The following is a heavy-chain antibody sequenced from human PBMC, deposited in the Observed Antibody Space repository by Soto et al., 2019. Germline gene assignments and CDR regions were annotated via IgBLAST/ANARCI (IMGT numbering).Heavy chain of an antibody. J-gene: IGHJ4*02. Sequence: GGALRLSCAASGFTFSSYAMHWVRQAPGKGLEWVAVISYDGSNKYYADSVKGRFTISRDNSKNTLYLQMNSLRAEDTAVYYCARLATGPESKDIVVVPAAPDDYWGQGTLVTVSS. CDR1: GFTFSSYA. V-gene: IGHV3-30-3*01. CDR2: ISYDGSNK. CDR3: ARLATGPESKDIVVVPAAPDDY. D-gene: IGHD2-2*01.